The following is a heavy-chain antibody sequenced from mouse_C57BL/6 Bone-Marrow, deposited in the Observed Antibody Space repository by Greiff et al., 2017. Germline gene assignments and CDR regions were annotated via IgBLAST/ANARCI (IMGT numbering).Heavy chain of an antibody. J-gene: IGHJ2*01. V-gene: IGHV1-50*01. CDR3: AREGGYYGFDY. CDR2: VDPSDSYT. D-gene: IGHD1-1*01. Sequence: VQLQQPGAELVKPGASVKLSCKASGYTFTSYWMQWVKPRPGQGLEWIGEVDPSDSYTNYNQKFKGKATLTVDTASRTAYLQLSSLTSEDSAVYYCAREGGYYGFDYWGQGTTLTVSS. CDR1: GYTFTSYW.